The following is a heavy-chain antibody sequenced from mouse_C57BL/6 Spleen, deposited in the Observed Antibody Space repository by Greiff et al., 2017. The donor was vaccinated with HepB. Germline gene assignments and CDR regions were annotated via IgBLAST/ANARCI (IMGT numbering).Heavy chain of an antibody. D-gene: IGHD1-1*01. J-gene: IGHJ3*01. V-gene: IGHV5-4*01. CDR3: ARGGDYYGAWFAY. CDR2: ISDGGSYT. Sequence: EVQLVESGGGLVKPGGSLKLSCAASGFTFSSYAMSWVRQTPEKRLEWVATISDGGSYTYYPDNVKGRFTISRDNAKNNLYLQMSHLKSEDTAMYYCARGGDYYGAWFAYWGQGTLVTVSA. CDR1: GFTFSSYA.